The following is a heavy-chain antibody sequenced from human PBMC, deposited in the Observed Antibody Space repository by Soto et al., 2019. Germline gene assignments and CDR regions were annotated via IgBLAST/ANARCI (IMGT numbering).Heavy chain of an antibody. CDR2: IYYSGST. J-gene: IGHJ4*02. D-gene: IGHD3-9*01. CDR3: ARAKGYDILTGLYYFDY. Sequence: SETLSLTCTVSGGSISSGDYYWSWIRQPPGKGLEWIGYIYYSGSTYYNPSLKSRVTISVDTSKNQFSLKLSSVTAADTAVYYCARAKGYDILTGLYYFDYWGQGTLVTV. V-gene: IGHV4-30-4*01. CDR1: GGSISSGDYY.